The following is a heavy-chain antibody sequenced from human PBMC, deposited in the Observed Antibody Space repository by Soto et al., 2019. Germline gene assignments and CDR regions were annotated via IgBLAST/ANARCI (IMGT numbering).Heavy chain of an antibody. V-gene: IGHV4-30-2*01. CDR2: IYHGGST. CDR1: GDSINSGAYS. CDR3: ARGAGYYGSGSYNWFDP. J-gene: IGHJ5*02. Sequence: QLQLQESGSGLVKPSQTLSLTCAVSGDSINSGAYSWSWIRQPPGKGLEWIGYIYHGGSTYYNPXLKSRVTISVXXSXNXXSLKLNSVTAADTAVYYCARGAGYYGSGSYNWFDPWGQGTLVTVSS. D-gene: IGHD3-10*01.